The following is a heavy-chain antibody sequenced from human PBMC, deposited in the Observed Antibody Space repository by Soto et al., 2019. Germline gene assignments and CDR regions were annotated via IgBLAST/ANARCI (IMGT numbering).Heavy chain of an antibody. Sequence: PSETLSLTCAVSGGSISSSNWWSWVRQPPGKGLEWIGEIYHSGSTNYNPSLKSRVTISVDKSKNQFSLKLSSVTAADTAVYYCERGESRYQLPNWFDPWGQGTLVTVYS. J-gene: IGHJ5*02. CDR2: IYHSGST. CDR1: GGSISSSNW. CDR3: ERGESRYQLPNWFDP. V-gene: IGHV4-4*02. D-gene: IGHD2-2*01.